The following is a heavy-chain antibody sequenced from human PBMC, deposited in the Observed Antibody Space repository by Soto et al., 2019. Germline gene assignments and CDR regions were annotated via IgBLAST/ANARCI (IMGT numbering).Heavy chain of an antibody. CDR1: GFSFSNAW. V-gene: IGHV3-15*01. D-gene: IGHD6-19*01. CDR2: VKSRPDGGTT. Sequence: EGQLEQSGGGLVRSGGSLRLSCVASGFSFSNAWMTWVRQAPGKGLEWVGRVKSRPDGGTTDYASPVKGRFTITREDTKSTVYLQMYSQKGEDTAVYYCTTVFLLPRGLGSSVFWGQGALVTVSS. CDR3: TTVFLLPRGLGSSVF. J-gene: IGHJ4*02.